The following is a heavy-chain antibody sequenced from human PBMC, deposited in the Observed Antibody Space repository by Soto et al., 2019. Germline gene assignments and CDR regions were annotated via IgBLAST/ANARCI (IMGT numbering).Heavy chain of an antibody. CDR2: ISSSSSVI. CDR1: GFILSDCA. V-gene: IGHV3-48*01. Sequence: VGSLRLSCATSGFILSDCAMNWVRQAPGKGLEWVSYISSSSSVIDYADAVKGRFTVSRDNARNSLYRQMNCLRGEYTAVYYCASDLSWGCNRSYLMSLWGKGITISVSX. D-gene: IGHD2-8*01. J-gene: IGHJ6*04. CDR3: ASDLSWGCNRSYLMSL.